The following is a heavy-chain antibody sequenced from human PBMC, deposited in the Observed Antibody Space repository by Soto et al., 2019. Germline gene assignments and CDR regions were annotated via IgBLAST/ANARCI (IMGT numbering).Heavy chain of an antibody. V-gene: IGHV3-48*03. J-gene: IGHJ4*02. Sequence: PGGSLTLACAAPGFTFSSSEMNWVRQAPGEELERVLYISSSGRTIYCTDSVKGRFTIYRAHPRYSLYLQMNSLRAEDTAVYYCARVGGWRYDFWSRYTSLHLYFDYWGQGTLVTVAS. D-gene: IGHD3-3*01. CDR1: GFTFSSSE. CDR3: ARVGGWRYDFWSRYTSLHLYFDY. CDR2: ISSSGRTI.